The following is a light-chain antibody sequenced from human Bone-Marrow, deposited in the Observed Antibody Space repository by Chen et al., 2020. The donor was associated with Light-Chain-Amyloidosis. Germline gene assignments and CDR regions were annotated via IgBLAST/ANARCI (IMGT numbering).Light chain of an antibody. V-gene: IGKV4-1*01. CDR1: QSLLSSSTNMNY. Sequence: DIVMTQSPDSLAVSLGARDPINCKSCQSLLSSSTNMNYLAWYQQKPGQPPKLLIYWASTREAVVPDRFSGSGSGTDFTLSISGLQAEDVAVYYCQQYYDAPLTFDGGTKVEIK. J-gene: IGKJ4*01. CDR3: QQYYDAPLT. CDR2: WAS.